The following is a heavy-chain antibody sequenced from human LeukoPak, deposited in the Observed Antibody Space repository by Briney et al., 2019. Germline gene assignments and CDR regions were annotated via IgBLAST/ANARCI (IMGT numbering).Heavy chain of an antibody. Sequence: GGSLRLSCAASGFTFRNSAMSWVRQAPGRGVEWVSSIGGHVHSTYYTDSVIGRFTISKDDSKNTLYLQMNSLRANDTAIYYCANHRTPDRYHWNYFDYWGQGTLVTVSS. D-gene: IGHD1-20*01. CDR3: ANHRTPDRYHWNYFDY. CDR1: GFTFRNSA. V-gene: IGHV3-23*01. CDR2: IGGHVHST. J-gene: IGHJ4*02.